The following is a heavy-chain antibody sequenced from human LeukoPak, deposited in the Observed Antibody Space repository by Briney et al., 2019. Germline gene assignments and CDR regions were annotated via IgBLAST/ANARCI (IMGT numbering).Heavy chain of an antibody. V-gene: IGHV3-30*18. CDR2: ISYDGSNK. Sequence: GGSLRLSCAASGFTFSSYGMHWVRQAPGKGLEWVAVISYDGSNKYYADSVKGRFTISRDNSKNTLYLQMNSLRAEDTAVYYCAKDPSSSSWYFGYYVDYWGQGTLVTVSS. D-gene: IGHD6-13*01. CDR3: AKDPSSSSWYFGYYVDY. CDR1: GFTFSSYG. J-gene: IGHJ4*02.